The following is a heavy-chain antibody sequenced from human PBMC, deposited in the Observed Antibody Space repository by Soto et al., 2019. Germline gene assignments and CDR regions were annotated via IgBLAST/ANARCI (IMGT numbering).Heavy chain of an antibody. J-gene: IGHJ4*02. CDR3: ARGLYYDSSDY. Sequence: QVQLVESGGGVVQPGRSLRLSCAASGFTFSSYGMHWVRQAPGKGLEWVAVIWYDGSNKYYADSVKGRFTISRDNSKNTLYLQMNSLRAEDTAVYYCARGLYYDSSDYWGQGTLVTVSS. V-gene: IGHV3-33*01. D-gene: IGHD3-22*01. CDR2: IWYDGSNK. CDR1: GFTFSSYG.